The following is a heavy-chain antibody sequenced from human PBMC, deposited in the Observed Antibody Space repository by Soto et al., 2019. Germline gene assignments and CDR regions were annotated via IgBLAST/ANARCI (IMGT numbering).Heavy chain of an antibody. Sequence: SETLFLTWTVSGGAMSSHYWGWIRQPPGKGLEWIGYIYYSGSTNYNPSLKSRVTISVDTSKSQFSLKLTSVTAADTAVYYCAKDRFYDSSGQETLVPVSS. CDR1: GGAMSSHY. V-gene: IGHV4-59*11. CDR2: IYYSGST. J-gene: IGHJ4*02. D-gene: IGHD3-16*01. CDR3: AKDRFYDS.